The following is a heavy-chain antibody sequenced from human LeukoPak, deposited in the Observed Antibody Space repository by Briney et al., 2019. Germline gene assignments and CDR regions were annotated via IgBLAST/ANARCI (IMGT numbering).Heavy chain of an antibody. CDR2: MNPNSGNT. Sequence: ASVTVSCKASGYTFTSYDINWVRQATGQGLEWMGWMNPNSGNTGYAQKFQGRVTMTRNTSISTAYMELSSLRSEDTAVYYCARGPGSGPDGINTKSQYYYYMDVWGKGTTVTVSS. D-gene: IGHD6-19*01. CDR1: GYTFTSYD. V-gene: IGHV1-8*01. J-gene: IGHJ6*03. CDR3: ARGPGSGPDGINTKSQYYYYMDV.